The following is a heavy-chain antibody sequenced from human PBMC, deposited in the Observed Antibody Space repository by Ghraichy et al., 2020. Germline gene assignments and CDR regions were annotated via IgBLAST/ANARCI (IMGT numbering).Heavy chain of an antibody. D-gene: IGHD3-10*01. CDR3: ARRVYYYDSGTHTWFDP. J-gene: IGHJ5*02. Sequence: SQTLSLTCTVSGGSISSSSYYWGWIRQPPGKRLEWIGSLYYSGSTYYNPSLTSRVTISVDTSTNQFSLKLRSVTAADTAVYYCARRVYYYDSGTHTWFDPGGQGTLVTFSS. CDR2: LYYSGST. CDR1: GGSISSSSYY. V-gene: IGHV4-39*01.